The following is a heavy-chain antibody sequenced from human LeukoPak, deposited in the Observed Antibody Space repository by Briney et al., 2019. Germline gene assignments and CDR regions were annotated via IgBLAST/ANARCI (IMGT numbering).Heavy chain of an antibody. J-gene: IGHJ5*02. V-gene: IGHV4-4*07. CDR3: ARSGYCSSTSCFWFDP. D-gene: IGHD2-2*01. CDR2: TYTSGST. CDR1: GGSISSYY. Sequence: PPETLSLTCTVSGGSISSYYWSWIRQPAGKGLEWIGRTYTSGSTNYNPSLKSRVTMSVDTSKNQFSLKLSSVTAADTAVYYCARSGYCSSTSCFWFDPWGQGTLVTVSS.